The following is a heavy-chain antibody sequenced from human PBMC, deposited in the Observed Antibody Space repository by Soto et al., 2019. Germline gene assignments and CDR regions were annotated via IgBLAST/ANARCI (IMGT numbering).Heavy chain of an antibody. CDR3: TRQLVMTVAGTAANWFDP. CDR1: GYTFTGYY. J-gene: IGHJ5*02. D-gene: IGHD6-19*01. V-gene: IGHV1-2*02. CDR2: INPISGGT. Sequence: ASVKVYCKASGYTFTGYYIHWVRQAPGQVLEWMGWINPISGGTNYAQNFQGRVTMTRDTSISTAYMELSRLTSDDTAVYYCTRQLVMTVAGTAANWFDPWGQGTLVTVSS.